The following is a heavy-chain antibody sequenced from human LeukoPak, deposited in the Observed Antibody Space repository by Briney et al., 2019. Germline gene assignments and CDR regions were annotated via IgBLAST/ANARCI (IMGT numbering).Heavy chain of an antibody. J-gene: IGHJ4*02. CDR2: INPNSGGT. CDR3: ARGKNYDDSSSLFGY. D-gene: IGHD3-22*01. Sequence: ASVKVSCMASGYTFTGYYMHWVRQAPGQGLEWMGWINPNSGGTNYAQKFQGRVTMTRDTSISTAYMELSRLRSDDTAAYYCARGKNYDDSSSLFGYWGQGTLVTVSS. CDR1: GYTFTGYY. V-gene: IGHV1-2*02.